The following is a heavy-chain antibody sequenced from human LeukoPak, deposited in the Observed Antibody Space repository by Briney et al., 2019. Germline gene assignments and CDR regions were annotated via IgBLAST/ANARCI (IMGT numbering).Heavy chain of an antibody. Sequence: GGSLRLSCAASGFTFSSYGMHWVRQAPGKGLEWVAFIRYDGSNKYYADSVKGRFTISRDNSKNTLYLQMNSLRAEDTAVYYCAKGRGIVVVPAAAFDYWGQGTLVTVSS. CDR3: AKGRGIVVVPAAAFDY. V-gene: IGHV3-30*02. D-gene: IGHD2-2*01. CDR1: GFTFSSYG. CDR2: IRYDGSNK. J-gene: IGHJ4*02.